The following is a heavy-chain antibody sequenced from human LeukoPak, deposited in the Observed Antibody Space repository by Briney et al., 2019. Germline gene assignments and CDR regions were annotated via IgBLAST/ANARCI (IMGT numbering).Heavy chain of an antibody. V-gene: IGHV4-61*02. CDR1: GGSINSDNYY. Sequence: PSQTLSLTCTVSGGSINSDNYYWNWIRQPAGKGLEWIGRISSSGTTNYNPSLNSRVTISLDTSKNQFSLMLNSVTAADTAVCYCAREWSFWGQGTKVTVSS. CDR3: AREWSF. D-gene: IGHD3-10*01. CDR2: ISSSGTT. J-gene: IGHJ3*01.